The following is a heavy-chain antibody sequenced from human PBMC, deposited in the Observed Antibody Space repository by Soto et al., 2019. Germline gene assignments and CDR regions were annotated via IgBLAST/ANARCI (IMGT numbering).Heavy chain of an antibody. CDR1: GYTFTGYY. D-gene: IGHD2-2*01. CDR2: INPNSGGT. CDR3: AREGIVLAPAAMQLYYYGMDV. J-gene: IGHJ6*02. V-gene: IGHV1-2*04. Sequence: ASVKVSCKASGYTFTGYYMHWVRQAPGQGLEWMGWINPNSGGTNYAQKFQGWVTMTRDTSISTAYMELSRLRSDDTAVYYCAREGIVLAPAAMQLYYYGMDVWGQGTKVTVSS.